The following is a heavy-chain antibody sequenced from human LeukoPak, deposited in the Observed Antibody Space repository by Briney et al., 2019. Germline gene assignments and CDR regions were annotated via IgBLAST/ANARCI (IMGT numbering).Heavy chain of an antibody. Sequence: SVKVSCKASGGTFSCYAISWVRQAPGQGLEWMGGIIPIFGTANYAQKFQGRVTITTDESTSTAYMELSSLRSEDTAVYYCARDSNPGGYMDVWGKGTTVTVSS. CDR1: GGTFSCYA. V-gene: IGHV1-69*05. J-gene: IGHJ6*03. D-gene: IGHD2-8*01. CDR2: IIPIFGTA. CDR3: ARDSNPGGYMDV.